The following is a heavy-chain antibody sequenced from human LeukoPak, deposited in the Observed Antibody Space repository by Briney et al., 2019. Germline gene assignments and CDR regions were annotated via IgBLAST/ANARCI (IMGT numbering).Heavy chain of an antibody. CDR1: GFTFTTYW. Sequence: GGSLRLSCAASGFTFTTYWMHWVRQAPGKGLVWVSHINSDGSWTSYADSVKGRFTISKDNAKNTVYLQMNNLRAEDTAVYYCVSFYETYWGRGTLVTVSS. CDR2: INSDGSWT. D-gene: IGHD2-2*01. CDR3: VSFYETY. V-gene: IGHV3-74*01. J-gene: IGHJ4*02.